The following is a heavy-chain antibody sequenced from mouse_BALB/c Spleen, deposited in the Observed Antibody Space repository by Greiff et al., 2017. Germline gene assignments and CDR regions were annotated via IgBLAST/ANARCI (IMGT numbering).Heavy chain of an antibody. J-gene: IGHJ3*01. CDR3: ARGGIATEFAY. CDR1: GFTFSDYY. V-gene: IGHV5-4*02. Sequence: EVMLVESGGGLVKPGGSLKLSCAASGFTFSDYYMYWVRQTPEKRLEWVATISDGGSYTYYPDSVKGRFTISRDNAKNNLYLQMSSLKSEDTAMYYCARGGIATEFAYWGQGTLVTVSA. CDR2: ISDGGSYT.